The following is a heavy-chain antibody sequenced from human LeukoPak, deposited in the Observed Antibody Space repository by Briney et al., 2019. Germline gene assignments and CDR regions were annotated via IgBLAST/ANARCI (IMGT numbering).Heavy chain of an antibody. J-gene: IGHJ5*02. CDR1: GFTFSSYA. V-gene: IGHV3-23*01. Sequence: GGSLRLSCAASGFTFSSYAMSWVRQAPGKGLEWVSAISGSGGSTYYADSVKGRFTISRDNSKNTLYLQMTSLRAEDTAVYYCAKDHYYGSGSYYNEGRWFDPWGQGTLVTVSS. CDR2: ISGSGGST. D-gene: IGHD3-10*01. CDR3: AKDHYYGSGSYYNEGRWFDP.